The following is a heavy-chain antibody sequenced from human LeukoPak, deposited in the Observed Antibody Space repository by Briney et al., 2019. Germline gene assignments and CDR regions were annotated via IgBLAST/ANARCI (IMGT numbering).Heavy chain of an antibody. CDR2: IKQDGSEK. CDR1: RFTFSGYW. J-gene: IGHJ4*02. D-gene: IGHD2-8*02. Sequence: GGSLRLSCAASRFTFSGYWMSWVRQAPGKGLEWVANIKQDGSEKYYVDSVKGRFTISRDNAKNSLYLQMNSLRVEDTDVYYCARDPSLVAPPNWGQGTLVTVSS. V-gene: IGHV3-7*01. CDR3: ARDPSLVAPPN.